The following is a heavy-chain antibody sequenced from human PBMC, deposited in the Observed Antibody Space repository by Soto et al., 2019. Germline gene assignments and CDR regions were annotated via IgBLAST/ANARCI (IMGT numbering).Heavy chain of an antibody. D-gene: IGHD3-22*01. Sequence: QVQLVESGGGVVQPGRSLRLSCAASGFTFSSYAMHWVRQAPGKGLEWVAVISYDGSNKYYADSVKGRFTISRDNSKNTLYLQMTSLRVEDTAVYYCARDSNYDSSGFVCAYWGEGTLVTVSS. J-gene: IGHJ4*02. CDR3: ARDSNYDSSGFVCAY. CDR1: GFTFSSYA. V-gene: IGHV3-30-3*01. CDR2: ISYDGSNK.